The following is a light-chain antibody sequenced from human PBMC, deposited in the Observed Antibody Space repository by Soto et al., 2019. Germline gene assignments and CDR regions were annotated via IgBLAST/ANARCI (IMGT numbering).Light chain of an antibody. CDR1: QSVSSSC. V-gene: IGKV3-20*01. CDR2: GAS. CDR3: HQYGSSPYT. J-gene: IGKJ2*01. Sequence: EIVLTQSPGTLSLSPGERATLSCRASQSVSSSCLAWYQQKPGQAPRLLIYGASSRATGIPDRFSGSGSGTDFTLTISRLEPEDFALYYCHQYGSSPYTFDQGTKLEIK.